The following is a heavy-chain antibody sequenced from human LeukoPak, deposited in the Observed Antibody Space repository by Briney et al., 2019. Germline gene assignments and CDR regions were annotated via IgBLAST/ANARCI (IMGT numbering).Heavy chain of an antibody. CDR2: IYYSGST. D-gene: IGHD3-10*01. V-gene: IGHV4-34*01. CDR3: ARDWLWFGEITFDY. CDR1: GGSFSGYY. Sequence: SETLSLTCAVYGGSFSGYYWSWIRQPPGKGLEWIGSIYYSGSTYYNPSLKSRVTISVDTSKNQFSLKLSSVTAADTAVYYCARDWLWFGEITFDYWGQGTLVTVSS. J-gene: IGHJ4*02.